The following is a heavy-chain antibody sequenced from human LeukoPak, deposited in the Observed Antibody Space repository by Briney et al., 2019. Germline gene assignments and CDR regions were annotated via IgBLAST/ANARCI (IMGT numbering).Heavy chain of an antibody. CDR1: GGSIGSSSYY. V-gene: IGHV4-39*01. CDR3: AAENGNFWIGYHYFED. CDR2: IYFDGNT. Sequence: PSETLSLICTVSGGSIGSSSYYWGWIRQSPGKDLEWIGTIYFDGNTFCNPSLKSRVTISVDMSKSQFSLKLSSVTAADTAIYYCAAENGNFWIGYHYFEDWGQGTLVSVSS. J-gene: IGHJ4*02. D-gene: IGHD3-3*01.